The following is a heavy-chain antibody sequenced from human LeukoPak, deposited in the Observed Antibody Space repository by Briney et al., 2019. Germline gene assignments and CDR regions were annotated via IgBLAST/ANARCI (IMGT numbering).Heavy chain of an antibody. CDR3: AKANRDHLSHYYGVDV. CDR1: GFTFSSYW. Sequence: GGSLRLSCAASGFTFSSYWMHWVRQAPGKGLVWVSRINSDGSNSIYGDSVKGRFTISRDDSKSTFYLQMNSLRPEDTAVYYCAKANRDHLSHYYGVDVWGPGTTV. CDR2: INSDGSNS. D-gene: IGHD3-10*01. J-gene: IGHJ6*02. V-gene: IGHV3-74*01.